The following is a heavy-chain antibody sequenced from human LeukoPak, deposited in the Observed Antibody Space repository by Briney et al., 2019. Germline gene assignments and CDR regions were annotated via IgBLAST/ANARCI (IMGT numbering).Heavy chain of an antibody. Sequence: GASVKVSCKASGYTFTAYYIHWLRQAPGQGPEWMGWIKPDSGSSHYAQKFQGRVTMTRDTSSNSAYMYLTRLKSDDTAVYYCARARVPIAVAGLYYFDHWGQGALVTVSS. CDR1: GYTFTAYY. CDR2: IKPDSGSS. CDR3: ARARVPIAVAGLYYFDH. V-gene: IGHV1-2*02. D-gene: IGHD6-19*01. J-gene: IGHJ4*02.